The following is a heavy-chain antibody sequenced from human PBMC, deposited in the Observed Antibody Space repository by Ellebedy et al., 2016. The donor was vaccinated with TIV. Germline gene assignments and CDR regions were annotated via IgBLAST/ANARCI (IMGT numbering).Heavy chain of an antibody. CDR2: IYYSGST. CDR3: ARGTGEMATMYDY. CDR1: GGSISSYY. D-gene: IGHD5-24*01. Sequence: SETLSLXXTVSGGSISSYYWSWIRQPPGKGLEWIGYIYYSGSTNYNPSLKSRVTISVDTSKNQFSLKLSSVTAADTAVYYCARGTGEMATMYDYWGQGTLVTVSS. J-gene: IGHJ4*02. V-gene: IGHV4-59*01.